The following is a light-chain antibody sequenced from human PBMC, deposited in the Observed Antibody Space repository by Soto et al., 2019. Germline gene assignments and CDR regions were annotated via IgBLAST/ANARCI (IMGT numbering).Light chain of an antibody. CDR2: WAS. J-gene: IGKJ1*01. V-gene: IGKV4-1*01. CDR1: QSVLYSSNNKNY. CDR3: QQYHSTPQT. Sequence: DIVMTQSPDSLAVSLGERASINCKSSQSVLYSSNNKNYIAWYQQKPRQPPKLLIYWASTRESGVPDRFSGSGSGTDFTLTISSLEAEDVAVYYCQQYHSTPQTFGRGTKVEIK.